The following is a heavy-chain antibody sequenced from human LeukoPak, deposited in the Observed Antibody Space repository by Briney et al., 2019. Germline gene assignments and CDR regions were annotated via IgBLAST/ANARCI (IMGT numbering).Heavy chain of an antibody. V-gene: IGHV3-33*01. J-gene: IGHJ6*04. CDR1: GFTFSSYG. D-gene: IGHD2-15*01. CDR3: ARGTMSVVVAATDYYYGMDV. Sequence: PGRSLRLSCAASGFTFSSYGMHWVRQAPGKGLEWVAVIWYDGSNKYYADSVKGRFTISRDNSKNTLYLQMYSLRAEDTAVYYCARGTMSVVVAATDYYYGMDVWGKGTTVTVSS. CDR2: IWYDGSNK.